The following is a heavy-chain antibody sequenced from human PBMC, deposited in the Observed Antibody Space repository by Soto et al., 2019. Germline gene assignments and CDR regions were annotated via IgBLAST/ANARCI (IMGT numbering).Heavy chain of an antibody. CDR3: ARDFYGGYTYGPGDY. Sequence: PGGSLRLFCAASGFMFSAYWMSWVRQAPGKGLEWVANIHGDGGKIYYVDSVKGRFTISRDNAKRSLYLQMNSLRAEDTAVYYCARDFYGGYTYGPGDYWGQGALVTVSS. J-gene: IGHJ4*02. CDR1: GFMFSAYW. D-gene: IGHD5-18*01. CDR2: IHGDGGKI. V-gene: IGHV3-7*01.